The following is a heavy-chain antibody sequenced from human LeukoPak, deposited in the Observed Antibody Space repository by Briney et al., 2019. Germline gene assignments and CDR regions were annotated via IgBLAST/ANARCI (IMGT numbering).Heavy chain of an antibody. Sequence: GGSLRLSCAASGFTFSSYAMSWVRQAPGKGLEWVAVISYDGSNKYYADSVKGRFTISRDNSKNTLYLQMNSLRAEDTAVYYCARGPQVSSSTSCPSGAYCYYYMDVWGKGITVTVSS. CDR2: ISYDGSNK. CDR1: GFTFSSYA. CDR3: ARGPQVSSSTSCPSGAYCYYYMDV. D-gene: IGHD2-2*01. J-gene: IGHJ6*03. V-gene: IGHV3-30*01.